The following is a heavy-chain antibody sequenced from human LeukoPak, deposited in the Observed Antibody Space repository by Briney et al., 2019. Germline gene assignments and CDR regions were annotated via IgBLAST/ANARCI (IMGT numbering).Heavy chain of an antibody. D-gene: IGHD5-12*01. J-gene: IGHJ6*03. CDR2: IYHSGTT. CDR3: ATHSPEWRYSGYYNYYYIDV. CDR1: GVSISDYY. Sequence: KTSETLSLTCAVSGVSISDYYWSWIRQPPGRGLEWIGYIYHSGTTNSSPSLKSRTTISMDTSKNQFSLRLRSVTAEDTAVYYCATHSPEWRYSGYYNYYYIDVWGKGTTVTVSS. V-gene: IGHV4-59*01.